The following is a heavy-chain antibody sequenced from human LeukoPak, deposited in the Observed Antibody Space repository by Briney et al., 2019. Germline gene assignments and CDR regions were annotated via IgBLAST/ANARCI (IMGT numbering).Heavy chain of an antibody. J-gene: IGHJ4*02. D-gene: IGHD3-22*01. CDR3: ARATTHYYDSSGPTFDY. V-gene: IGHV1-2*02. Sequence: ASVKVSCKASGYTFTGYYMHWVRQAPGQGLEWMGWINPNSGGTNYAQKFQGRVTMTRETSISTAYMELSRLRSDDTAVYYCARATTHYYDSSGPTFDYWGQGTLVTVSS. CDR1: GYTFTGYY. CDR2: INPNSGGT.